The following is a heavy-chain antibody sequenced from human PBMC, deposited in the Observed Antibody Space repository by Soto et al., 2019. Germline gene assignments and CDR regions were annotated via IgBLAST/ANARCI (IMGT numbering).Heavy chain of an antibody. Sequence: SETLSLTCTVSGGSISSATNYWTWIRQHPEKGLEWIGYISRSGSTYFSPSLKRRVSISVDTSTNQFSLRLSSVTAADTAVYYCARQRPPRGPNYYSFSDFYHGVFDPWGQGALVTVSS. CDR2: ISRSGST. V-gene: IGHV4-31*03. CDR3: ARQRPPRGPNYYSFSDFYHGVFDP. D-gene: IGHD3-10*01. CDR1: GGSISSATNY. J-gene: IGHJ5*02.